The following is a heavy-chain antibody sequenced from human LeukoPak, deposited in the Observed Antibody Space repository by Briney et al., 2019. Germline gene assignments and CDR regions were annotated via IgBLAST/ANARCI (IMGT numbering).Heavy chain of an antibody. J-gene: IGHJ4*02. Sequence: PGGSLRLSCAASGFTFSSYAMHWVRQAPGQGLEWMGWISAYNGNTNYAQKLQGRVTMTTDTSTSTAYMELRSLRSDDTAVYYCARMGNVGDYPLHRHFDYWGQGTLVTVSS. CDR2: ISAYNGNT. CDR3: ARMGNVGDYPLHRHFDY. D-gene: IGHD4-17*01. CDR1: GFTFSSYA. V-gene: IGHV1-18*01.